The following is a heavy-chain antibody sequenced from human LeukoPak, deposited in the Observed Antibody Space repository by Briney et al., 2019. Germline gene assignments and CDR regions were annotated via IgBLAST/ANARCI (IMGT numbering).Heavy chain of an antibody. D-gene: IGHD5-18*01. CDR2: ISGSGDNT. CDR1: GFTFSSYA. J-gene: IGHJ4*02. CDR3: AKDRGYSYGISEY. Sequence: GGSLRLSCAASGFTFSSYAMSWVRQPPGMGLEWVSGISGSGDNTYYADSVKGRFTISRDNSKNTLYLQMNSLRAEDTAVYYCAKDRGYSYGISEYWGQGTLVTVSS. V-gene: IGHV3-23*01.